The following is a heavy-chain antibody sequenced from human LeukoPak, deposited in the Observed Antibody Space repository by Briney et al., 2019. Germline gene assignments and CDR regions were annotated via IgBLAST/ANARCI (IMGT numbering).Heavy chain of an antibody. Sequence: ASVKVSCKASGGTFSSYAISWVRQAPGQGLEWMGGIIPIFGTANYAQKFQGRVTITTDESTSTAYVELSSLRSEDTAVYYCATYSSSNGREFQYWGQGTLVTVSS. CDR2: IIPIFGTA. CDR3: ATYSSSNGREFQY. CDR1: GGTFSSYA. D-gene: IGHD2-2*01. J-gene: IGHJ1*01. V-gene: IGHV1-69*05.